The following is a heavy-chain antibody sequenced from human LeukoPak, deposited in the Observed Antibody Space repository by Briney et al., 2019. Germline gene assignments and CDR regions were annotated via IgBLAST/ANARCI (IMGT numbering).Heavy chain of an antibody. CDR3: ARVAGTFAYSMFYSDY. CDR1: GYTFTGYY. V-gene: IGHV1-2*02. Sequence: ASVKVSCKASGYTFTGYYMHWVRQAPGQGLEWMGWINPNSGGTNYAQKFQGRVTMTRDTSISTAYMELSRLRSDDTAVYYCARVAGTFAYSMFYSDYWCQGTLVTVSS. CDR2: INPNSGGT. J-gene: IGHJ4*02. D-gene: IGHD6-19*01.